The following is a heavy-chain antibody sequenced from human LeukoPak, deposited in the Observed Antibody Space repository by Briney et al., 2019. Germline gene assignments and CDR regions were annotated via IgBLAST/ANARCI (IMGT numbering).Heavy chain of an antibody. CDR1: GGSISSYY. CDR3: ARYIWGSYPTFEDY. J-gene: IGHJ4*02. CDR2: ISYSGST. Sequence: SETLSLTCTVSGGSISSYYWSRIRQPPGKGLEWIGYISYSGSTNYNPSLKSRVTISVDTSKNQFSLKLSSVTAADAAVYYCARYIWGSYPTFEDYWGQGTLVTVSS. V-gene: IGHV4-59*01. D-gene: IGHD3-16*02.